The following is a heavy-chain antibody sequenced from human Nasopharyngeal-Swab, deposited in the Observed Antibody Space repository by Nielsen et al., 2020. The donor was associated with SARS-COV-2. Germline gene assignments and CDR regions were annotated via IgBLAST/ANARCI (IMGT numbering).Heavy chain of an antibody. CDR1: GGSITSSY. CDR3: ARGRIGDYKYYGLDV. Sequence: SETLSLTCTVSGGSITSSYWSWIRQPPGKGLEWIGYIYHTGGTNYNPSLKSRLTISVDPSKSQFSLRLNSVSAADTAVYYCARGRIGDYKYYGLDVWGQGTTVTVSS. J-gene: IGHJ6*02. CDR2: IYHTGGT. V-gene: IGHV4-59*01. D-gene: IGHD1-14*01.